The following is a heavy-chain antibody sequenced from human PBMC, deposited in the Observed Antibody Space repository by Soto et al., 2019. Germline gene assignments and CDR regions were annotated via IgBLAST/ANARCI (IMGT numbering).Heavy chain of an antibody. D-gene: IGHD3-3*01. J-gene: IGHJ4*02. V-gene: IGHV1-2*02. Sequence: ASVKVSCKASGYPFTDYFIHWVRQAPGQGLEWMGWINPKSGGTIYAQKFQGRVAMTRDTSISTAYLELSRLRSDDTAVYYCAREFGNLDYWGQGTLVTVCS. CDR2: INPKSGGT. CDR3: AREFGNLDY. CDR1: GYPFTDYF.